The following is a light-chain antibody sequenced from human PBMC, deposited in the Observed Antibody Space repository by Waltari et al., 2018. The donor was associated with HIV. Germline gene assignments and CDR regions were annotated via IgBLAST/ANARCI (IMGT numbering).Light chain of an antibody. V-gene: IGKV3-20*01. CDR3: QQYGTSCT. J-gene: IGKJ5*01. Sequence: EIVLTQSPGTLSLSPGERATLSCRASQSVSSSYLAWYQQKPGQAPRLLIYGASSRATGTPDRFGGSGSGTDFTLTISRLEPEDFPVYYCQQYGTSCTFGQGTRLEIK. CDR1: QSVSSSY. CDR2: GAS.